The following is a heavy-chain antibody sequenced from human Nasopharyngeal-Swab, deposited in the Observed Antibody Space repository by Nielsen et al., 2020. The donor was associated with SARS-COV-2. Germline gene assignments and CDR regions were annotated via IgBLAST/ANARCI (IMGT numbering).Heavy chain of an antibody. D-gene: IGHD6-19*01. CDR1: GFTFSSYV. CDR3: ARDRRPSSGWYSSAFDI. Sequence: GESLKISCAASGFTFSSYVMHWVRQAPGKGLEGVAVIWYDGSNTYYADSVKGRFTISRDNAKNSLYLQLNSLRAEDTAVYYCARDRRPSSGWYSSAFDIWGQGTMVTVSS. J-gene: IGHJ3*02. V-gene: IGHV3-33*01. CDR2: IWYDGSNT.